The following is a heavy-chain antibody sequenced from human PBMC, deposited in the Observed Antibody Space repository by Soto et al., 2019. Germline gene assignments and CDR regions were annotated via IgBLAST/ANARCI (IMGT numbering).Heavy chain of an antibody. CDR2: VYYSGST. CDR3: ARDPAAPSWFDP. J-gene: IGHJ5*02. D-gene: IGHD2-15*01. CDR1: GGSIFSSY. Sequence: SETLSLTCTVSGGSIFSSYWTWIRQPPGKGLEWIGNVYYSGSTNYNPSLKSRITISVDTSKNQFSLNLSSVTAADTAVYYCARDPAAPSWFDPWGQGTLVTVSS. V-gene: IGHV4-59*01.